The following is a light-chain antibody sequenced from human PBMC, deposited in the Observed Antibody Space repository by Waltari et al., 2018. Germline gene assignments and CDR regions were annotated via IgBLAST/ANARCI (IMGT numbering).Light chain of an antibody. Sequence: EIVLTQSPATLSLSPGERATLSCRASQTISSYLAWYQQKPGQAPRLLIYDASNRATGIPARFSGSVSETDFTLTISSLEPEDFAVYYCQQRSNFFTFGPGTKVDIK. V-gene: IGKV3-11*01. CDR2: DAS. CDR3: QQRSNFFT. CDR1: QTISSY. J-gene: IGKJ3*01.